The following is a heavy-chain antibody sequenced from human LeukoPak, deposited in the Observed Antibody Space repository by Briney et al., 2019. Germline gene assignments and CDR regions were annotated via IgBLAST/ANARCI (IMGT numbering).Heavy chain of an antibody. CDR2: ISSSGSNT. J-gene: IGHJ6*02. Sequence: PRGFLRLSCAASGFTFSSYEMNWVRQAPGKGLEWVSYISSSGSNTHYADSVKGRFTISRDNAKNSLNLQMNSLRAEDTAVYYCAAGSSYGSVWGQGTTVTVSS. D-gene: IGHD5-18*01. CDR1: GFTFSSYE. V-gene: IGHV3-48*03. CDR3: AAGSSYGSV.